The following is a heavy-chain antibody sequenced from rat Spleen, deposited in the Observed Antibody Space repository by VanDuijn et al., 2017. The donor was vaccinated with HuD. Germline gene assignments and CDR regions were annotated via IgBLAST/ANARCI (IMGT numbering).Heavy chain of an antibody. J-gene: IGHJ1*01. CDR3: ARHELPGYNWYFDF. D-gene: IGHD1-4*01. CDR1: GYTFTSYY. Sequence: QVQLQQSGAELAKPGSSVKISCKASGYTFTSYYISWIKQTTGQGLEYIGYINTGSGGTNYNEKLKGKATLTVDKSSSTAFMQLSSLTPDDSAVYYCARHELPGYNWYFDFWGPGTMVTVSS. CDR2: INTGSGGT. V-gene: IGHV1-43*01.